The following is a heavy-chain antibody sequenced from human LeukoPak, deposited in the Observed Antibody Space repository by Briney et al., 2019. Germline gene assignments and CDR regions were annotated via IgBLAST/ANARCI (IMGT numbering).Heavy chain of an antibody. V-gene: IGHV3-74*01. CDR1: GFTFSNYW. Sequence: GGSLRLSCAASGFTFSNYWMHWVRQAPGKGLVWVSRIKGDGSHTIYADSVKGRFTISRDNAKNTLYLQMKSLRDEDTAVYYCARVCSGGSCYSFYGMDVWGQGTTVTVSS. J-gene: IGHJ6*02. CDR3: ARVCSGGSCYSFYGMDV. D-gene: IGHD2-15*01. CDR2: IKGDGSHT.